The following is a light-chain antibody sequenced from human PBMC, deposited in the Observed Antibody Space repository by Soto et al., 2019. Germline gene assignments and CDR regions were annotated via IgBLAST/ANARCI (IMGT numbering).Light chain of an antibody. CDR3: QQYNNFWT. Sequence: EIVMTQSQATLSLSPGERATLSCRASQSVSSNLAWYQQKPGQAPRLLIYGASTRATGIPARFSGSGSGTEFTLTISSLQSEDFAVYYCQQYNNFWTFGQGTKVDI. J-gene: IGKJ1*01. V-gene: IGKV3-15*01. CDR1: QSVSSN. CDR2: GAS.